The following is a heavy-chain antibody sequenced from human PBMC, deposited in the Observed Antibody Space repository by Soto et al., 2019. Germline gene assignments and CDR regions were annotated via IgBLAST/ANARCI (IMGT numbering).Heavy chain of an antibody. D-gene: IGHD3-22*01. CDR2: IYWDDDK. CDR3: AHSSYYYDSSGYYDWYFDL. CDR1: GFSLSTSGVG. J-gene: IGHJ2*01. Sequence: QITLKESGPTLVKPTQTLTLTCTFSGFSLSTSGVGVGWIRQPPGKALEWLALIYWDDDKRYSPSLKSRLTITKDTSKNQVVLTMTNMDPVDTATYYCAHSSYYYDSSGYYDWYFDLWGRGTLVTVSS. V-gene: IGHV2-5*02.